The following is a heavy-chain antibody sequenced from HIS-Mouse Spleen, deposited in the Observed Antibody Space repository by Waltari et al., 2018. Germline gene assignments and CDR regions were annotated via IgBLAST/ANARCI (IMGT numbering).Heavy chain of an antibody. CDR2: MNPNSGNT. CDR1: GYTFTSYD. V-gene: IGHV1-8*01. Sequence: QVQLVQSGAEVKKPGASVKVSCKASGYTFTSYDINWVRPATGQGLEWMGWMNPNSGNTGYAQKFQGRVTMTRNTSISTAYMELSSLRSEDTAVYYCARGERYYDSSGYYLFDYWGQGTLVTVSS. D-gene: IGHD3-22*01. CDR3: ARGERYYDSSGYYLFDY. J-gene: IGHJ4*02.